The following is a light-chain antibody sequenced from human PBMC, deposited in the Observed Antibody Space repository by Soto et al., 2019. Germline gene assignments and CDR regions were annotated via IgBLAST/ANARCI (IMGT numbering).Light chain of an antibody. J-gene: IGKJ5*01. CDR2: KAS. CDR3: QQYNSLIS. CDR1: QSVSSW. Sequence: DIQMTQSPSTLSASVGDRVTITCRASQSVSSWLAWYQQKPGKAPKVLIYKASSLESGVPSRFSGSGSGTEFTLTISSLQPDDFATYYCQQYNSLISFGQGTRLEMK. V-gene: IGKV1-5*03.